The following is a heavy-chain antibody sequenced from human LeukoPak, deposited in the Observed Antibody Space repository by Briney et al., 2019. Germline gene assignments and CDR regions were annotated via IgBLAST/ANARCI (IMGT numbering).Heavy chain of an antibody. CDR3: ARHSLYCSGGFCYSNWFDP. Sequence: SETLSLTCTVSGGSISSSTYYWGWIRQPPGKGLEWIGSIYYSGSTYYNPSLKSRVPISVDTSKNQFSLKLSSVTAADTAVYYCARHSLYCSGGFCYSNWFDPWGQGTLVTVSS. CDR1: GGSISSSTYY. D-gene: IGHD2-15*01. J-gene: IGHJ5*02. CDR2: IYYSGST. V-gene: IGHV4-39*01.